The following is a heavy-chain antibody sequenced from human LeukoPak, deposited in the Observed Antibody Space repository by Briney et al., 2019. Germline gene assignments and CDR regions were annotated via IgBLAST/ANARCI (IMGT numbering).Heavy chain of an antibody. J-gene: IGHJ4*02. CDR3: ASSPFTFGGVIVWTFDY. CDR1: GGSISSYY. D-gene: IGHD3-16*02. V-gene: IGHV4-4*07. Sequence: SETLSLTCTVSGGSISSYYWSWTRQPAGKGLEWIGRIYTSGSTNYNPSLKSRVTMSVDTSKNQFSLKLSSVTAADTAVYYCASSPFTFGGVIVWTFDYWGQGTLVTVSS. CDR2: IYTSGST.